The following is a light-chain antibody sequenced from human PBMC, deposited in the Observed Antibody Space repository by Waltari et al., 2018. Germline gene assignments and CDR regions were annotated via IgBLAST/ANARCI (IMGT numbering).Light chain of an antibody. CDR1: QSVSSGF. Sequence: EIVLMQSPATLSLSPGDRATLSCGARQSVSSGFLAWSQQKPGLAPRLLIYDTSTRATGVPDRFRGSGSGREFALSISRLEPEDFAVYYCQQYGDSPRTFGQGTKVEIK. J-gene: IGKJ1*01. V-gene: IGKV3D-20*01. CDR3: QQYGDSPRT. CDR2: DTS.